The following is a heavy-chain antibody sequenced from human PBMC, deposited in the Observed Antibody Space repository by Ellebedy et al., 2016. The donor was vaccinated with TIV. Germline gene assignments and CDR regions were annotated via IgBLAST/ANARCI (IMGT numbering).Heavy chain of an antibody. V-gene: IGHV3-7*03. J-gene: IGHJ4*02. CDR3: VRDWGPGWGSIFDY. Sequence: GGSLRLXXAASGFNLNSYWMSWVRQAPGNGLEWVARIKHDGSEKAYVDSLKGRFTISRDNAKKLLYLEMISLRAEDTAVYYCVRDWGPGWGSIFDYWGQGTLVIVSS. CDR2: IKHDGSEK. D-gene: IGHD3-16*01. CDR1: GFNLNSYW.